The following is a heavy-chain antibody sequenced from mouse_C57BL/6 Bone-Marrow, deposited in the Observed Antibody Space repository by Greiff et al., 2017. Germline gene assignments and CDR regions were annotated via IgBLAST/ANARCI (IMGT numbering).Heavy chain of an antibody. CDR1: GFTFSDYG. CDR2: ISSGSSTI. D-gene: IGHD2-4*01. CDR3: ARLDDFDLYDVDY. V-gene: IGHV5-17*01. Sequence: VQLKESGGGLVKPGGSLKLSCAASGFTFSDYGMHWVRQAPEKGLEWVAYISSGSSTIYSADTVKGRFTIARDNAKHTLFLQMTSLRSEGTAMYYIARLDDFDLYDVDYWGHGTTLTVSS. J-gene: IGHJ2*01.